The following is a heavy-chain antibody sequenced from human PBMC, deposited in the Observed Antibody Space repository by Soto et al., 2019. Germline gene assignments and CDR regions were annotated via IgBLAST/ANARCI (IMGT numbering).Heavy chain of an antibody. V-gene: IGHV1-18*01. D-gene: IGHD3-3*01. CDR2: ISAYNGNT. CDR1: GYTFTSYG. J-gene: IGHJ6*02. CDR3: ARVSDCWSGYAPLHGMDV. Sequence: ASVKVSCKASGYTFTSYGISWVRQAPGQGLEWMGWISAYNGNTNYAQKLQGRVTMTTDTSTSTAYMELRSLRSDDTAVYYCARVSDCWSGYAPLHGMDVWGQGTTVTVSS.